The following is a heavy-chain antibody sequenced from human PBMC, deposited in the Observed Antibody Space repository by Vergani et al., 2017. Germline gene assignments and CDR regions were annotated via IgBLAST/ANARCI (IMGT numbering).Heavy chain of an antibody. CDR2: VSVSGST. D-gene: IGHD6-25*01. CDR3: ARVDTQVPATSHFYYMDV. CDR1: GGSITNYY. J-gene: IGHJ6*03. Sequence: QVPLQESGPGLVNPSETLSLTCSVSGGSITNYYWSWIRQAAGKGLEWIGRVSVSGSTDSNASLRSRVTMSIDTSTNQFSLKLRSVTAADTAVYYCARVDTQVPATSHFYYMDVWGKGTTVVVSS. V-gene: IGHV4-4*07.